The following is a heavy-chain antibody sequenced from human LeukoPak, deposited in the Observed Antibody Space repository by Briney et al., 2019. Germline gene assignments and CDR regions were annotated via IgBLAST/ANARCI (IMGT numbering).Heavy chain of an antibody. V-gene: IGHV4-39*01. Sequence: SETLSHTCTVSGGSINSGTYYWGWIRRPPGRGLEWIGTISSSGTTYYNPSLKSRVTISAATSKFSLKVTTVTAADTAVYYCARHEYYYYYLDVWGKGTTVTVSS. CDR1: GGSINSGTYY. CDR2: ISSSGTT. J-gene: IGHJ6*03. CDR3: ARHEYYYYYLDV.